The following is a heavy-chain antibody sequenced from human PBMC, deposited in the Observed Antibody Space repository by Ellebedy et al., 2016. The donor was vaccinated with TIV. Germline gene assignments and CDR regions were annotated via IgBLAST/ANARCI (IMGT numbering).Heavy chain of an antibody. CDR2: ISYDGSNK. CDR1: GFTFSSYG. D-gene: IGHD6-19*01. Sequence: GESLKISCAASGFTFSSYGMHWVRQAPGKELEWVAVISYDGSNKYYADSVKGRFTISRDNSKNTLYLQMNSLRAEDTAVYYCARTPGIAVAGVYGMDVWGQGTTVTVSS. CDR3: ARTPGIAVAGVYGMDV. J-gene: IGHJ6*02. V-gene: IGHV3-30*03.